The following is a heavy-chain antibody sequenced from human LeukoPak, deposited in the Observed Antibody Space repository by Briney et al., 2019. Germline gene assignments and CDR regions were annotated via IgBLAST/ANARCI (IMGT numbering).Heavy chain of an antibody. CDR3: ARTYSSGWSRPNDAFDI. V-gene: IGHV3-30*02. CDR1: GFIFSNSG. Sequence: GGSLRLSCAASGFIFSNSGMHWVRQAPGKGLEWVTFMRYNGDNKYYAESVKGRFTISRDNSKNTLYLQMNSLRAEDTAVYYCARTYSSGWSRPNDAFDIWGQGTMVTVSS. J-gene: IGHJ3*02. D-gene: IGHD6-19*01. CDR2: MRYNGDNK.